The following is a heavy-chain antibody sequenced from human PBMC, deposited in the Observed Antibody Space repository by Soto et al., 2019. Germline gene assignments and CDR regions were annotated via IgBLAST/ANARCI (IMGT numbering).Heavy chain of an antibody. CDR3: ARGIGYYYGSGSLPRPYYYYGMDV. J-gene: IGHJ6*02. CDR2: INHSGST. Sequence: PSETLSLTCAVYGGSFSGYYCSWIRQPPGKGLEWIGEINHSGSTNYNPSLKSRVTISVDTSKNQFSLKLSSVTAADTAVYYCARGIGYYYGSGSLPRPYYYYGMDVWGQGTTVTVSS. CDR1: GGSFSGYY. D-gene: IGHD3-10*01. V-gene: IGHV4-34*01.